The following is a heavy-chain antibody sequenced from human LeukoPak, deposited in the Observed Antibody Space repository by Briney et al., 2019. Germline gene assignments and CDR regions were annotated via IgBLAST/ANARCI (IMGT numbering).Heavy chain of an antibody. Sequence: PSETLSLTCTVSGRSISSYYWSCIRQPPGKGLEWIGYIYYSGSTNYNPSLKSRVTISVDTSKNQFSLKLSSVTAADTAVYYCAGDGFRGCGELSTGGWFDSWGQGTLVTVSS. J-gene: IGHJ5*01. CDR1: GRSISSYY. CDR3: AGDGFRGCGELSTGGWFDS. CDR2: IYYSGST. D-gene: IGHD3-10*01. V-gene: IGHV4-59*01.